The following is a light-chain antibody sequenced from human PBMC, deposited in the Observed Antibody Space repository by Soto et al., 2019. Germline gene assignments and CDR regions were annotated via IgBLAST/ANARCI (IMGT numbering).Light chain of an antibody. CDR3: QQYGSSPDT. V-gene: IGKV3-20*01. CDR2: GAS. J-gene: IGKJ2*01. CDR1: QSVSSSY. Sequence: EIVLTQSPGTLSLSPGERDTLSCRARQSVSSSYLAWYQQKPGQAPRLLIYGASSRATGIPDRFSGSGSGTDFTLTISRLEPEDCAVYYCQQYGSSPDTFGQGTKLEIQ.